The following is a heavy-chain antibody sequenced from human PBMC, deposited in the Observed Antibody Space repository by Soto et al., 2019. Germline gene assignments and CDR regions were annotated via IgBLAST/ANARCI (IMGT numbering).Heavy chain of an antibody. CDR2: IVISGGTT. Sequence: GALRLSCXASGFTFNNYAMTWVRQAPGKGLEWVSSIVISGGTTYYADSVEVRFTISSDKSKNTVFLQLNILRAEATALYFCAKDWSRSSTSCYFTPYTTHMEVGGQGTTVTVSS. CDR1: GFTFNNYA. V-gene: IGHV3-23*01. J-gene: IGHJ6*02. D-gene: IGHD2-2*01. CDR3: AKDWSRSSTSCYFTPYTTHMEV.